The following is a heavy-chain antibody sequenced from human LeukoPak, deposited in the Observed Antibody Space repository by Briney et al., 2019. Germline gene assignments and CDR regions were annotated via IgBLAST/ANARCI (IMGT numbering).Heavy chain of an antibody. D-gene: IGHD1-26*01. V-gene: IGHV3-21*01. Sequence: GGSLRLSCAASGFTFSSYSMNWVRQAPGKGLEWVSSISSSIISYIYYADSVKGRFTISRDNAKKSLYLQMNSLGPEDTAVYYCARDPYSGNYGNYYYYYMDVWGKGTTVTISS. J-gene: IGHJ6*03. CDR3: ARDPYSGNYGNYYYYYMDV. CDR1: GFTFSSYS. CDR2: ISSSIISYI.